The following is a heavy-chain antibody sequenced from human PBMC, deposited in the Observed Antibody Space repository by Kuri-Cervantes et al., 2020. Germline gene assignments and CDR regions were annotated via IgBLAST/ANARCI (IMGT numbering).Heavy chain of an antibody. Sequence: GGSLRLSCAASGFTFSSYSMNWVRQAPGKGLEWVSYISSSSSTTYYADSVKGRFTISRDNAKNSLYLQMNSLRDEDTAVYYCARAKQDYYDSSGYLDYWGQGTLVTVSS. V-gene: IGHV3-48*02. CDR2: ISSSSSTT. CDR1: GFTFSSYS. D-gene: IGHD3-22*01. J-gene: IGHJ4*02. CDR3: ARAKQDYYDSSGYLDY.